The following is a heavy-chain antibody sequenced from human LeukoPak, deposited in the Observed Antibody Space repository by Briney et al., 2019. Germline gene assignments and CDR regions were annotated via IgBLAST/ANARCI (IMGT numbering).Heavy chain of an antibody. V-gene: IGHV4-4*07. Sequence: SETLSLTCTVSGGSISSYYWSWIRQPAGKGLQWIGRIYTSGITNYNPSLKSRVTMSVDTSKNQFSLKLTSVTAADTAVYYCARANSYDSSGHYYEFGYWGQGTLVTVSS. D-gene: IGHD3-22*01. CDR1: GGSISSYY. CDR3: ARANSYDSSGHYYEFGY. J-gene: IGHJ4*02. CDR2: IYTSGIT.